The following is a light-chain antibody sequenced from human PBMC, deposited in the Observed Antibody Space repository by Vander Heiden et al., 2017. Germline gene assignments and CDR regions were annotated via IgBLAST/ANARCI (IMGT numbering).Light chain of an antibody. Sequence: SYELTQPPSVSVSPAQTARSTCSGHALPKQYVCGYQPKPGQAPVLVMYKDSERSSGIPDRFSGSSSGTTVTLTISGVQAEDEADYYCQSADSSGADVVFGGGTKLTVL. CDR3: QSADSSGADVV. CDR2: KDS. J-gene: IGLJ3*02. CDR1: ALPKQY. V-gene: IGLV3-25*03.